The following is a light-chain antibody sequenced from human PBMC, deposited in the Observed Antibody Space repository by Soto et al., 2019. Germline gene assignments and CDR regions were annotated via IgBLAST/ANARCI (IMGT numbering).Light chain of an antibody. V-gene: IGKV4-1*01. J-gene: IGKJ1*01. CDR2: WAS. Sequence: DIVMTQSPDSLAVSLGERATINCKSSQSVLYNSNNKNYLAWYQQKPGQPPKLLIYWASTRESGVPDRFSGSGSETDFTLTISSLQAEDVAVYYCQQYFSTRTFGQGTKVEIK. CDR3: QQYFSTRT. CDR1: QSVLYNSNNKNY.